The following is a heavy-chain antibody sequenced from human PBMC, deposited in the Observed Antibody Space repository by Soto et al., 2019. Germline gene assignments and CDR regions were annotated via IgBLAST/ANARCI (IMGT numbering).Heavy chain of an antibody. D-gene: IGHD5-12*01. CDR3: AKGLYSVRYFDY. CDR2: ISGSGGST. V-gene: IGHV3-23*01. J-gene: IGHJ4*02. CDR1: GFTFSSDA. Sequence: GGSLRLSCAASGFTFSSDAMTWVRQDPGEGLEWVSAISGSGGSTYYADSVKGQFTISRDNSKNTLYLQMNSLRAEDTAVYYCAKGLYSVRYFDYWGQGPLVPVS.